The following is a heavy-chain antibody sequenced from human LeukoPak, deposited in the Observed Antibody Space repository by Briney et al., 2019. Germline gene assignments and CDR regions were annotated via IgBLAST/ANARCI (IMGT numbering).Heavy chain of an antibody. D-gene: IGHD3-16*02. V-gene: IGHV3-7*05. CDR2: INQDGSEK. J-gene: IGHJ3*02. CDR3: ARVSFNAFDI. CDR1: GFTFTTYW. Sequence: GGSLRLSCAASGFTFTTYWMSWVRQAPGKGLEWVANINQDGSEKYYVDSMKGRFTISRDNAKNSLYLQMNSLRAEDTAVYYCARVSFNAFDIWGQGTVVTVSS.